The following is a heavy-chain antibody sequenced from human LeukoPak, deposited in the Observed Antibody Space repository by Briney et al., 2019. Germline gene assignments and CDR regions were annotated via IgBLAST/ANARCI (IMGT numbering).Heavy chain of an antibody. D-gene: IGHD2-21*01. CDR3: TKGEGDY. J-gene: IGHJ4*02. CDR2: IYDSGNT. V-gene: IGHV4-59*13. Sequence: PAETLSLTCTVSGGSISSYYWRWLRQPPGKGLEWIGYIYDSGNTNYNPSLKSRVTISVDTSKNQFSLKLSSVTAADTAVYYCTKGEGDYWGQGTLVTVSS. CDR1: GGSISSYY.